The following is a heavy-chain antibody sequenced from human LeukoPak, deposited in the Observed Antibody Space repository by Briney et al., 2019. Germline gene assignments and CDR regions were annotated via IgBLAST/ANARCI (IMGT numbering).Heavy chain of an antibody. CDR3: AKAFRVVTQDDY. Sequence: GGSLRLSCAASGFTFSSFAKSPVPHSPEKGMAWGSAISGSDGSTYYADSVKGRFTISRDNSKTKLYLQMNSLGAEDTAVYYCAKAFRVVTQDDYWGQGTLVTVSS. J-gene: IGHJ4*02. CDR1: GFTFSSFA. V-gene: IGHV3-23*01. D-gene: IGHD3-3*01. CDR2: ISGSDGST.